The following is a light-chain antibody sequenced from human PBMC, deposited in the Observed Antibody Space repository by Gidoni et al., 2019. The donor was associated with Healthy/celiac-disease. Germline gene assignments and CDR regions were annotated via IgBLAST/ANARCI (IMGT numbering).Light chain of an antibody. CDR1: QSVLYSSNNKNY. J-gene: IGKJ2*01. CDR2: LAS. Sequence: DIVMTQSPDSLAVSLGERATINCKSSQSVLYSSNNKNYLAWYQQKPGQPPKLLIYLASTRESGVPDRFSGSGSGTDFTLTISSLQAEDVAVYYCQQYYSSYTFGQXTKLEIK. CDR3: QQYYSSYT. V-gene: IGKV4-1*01.